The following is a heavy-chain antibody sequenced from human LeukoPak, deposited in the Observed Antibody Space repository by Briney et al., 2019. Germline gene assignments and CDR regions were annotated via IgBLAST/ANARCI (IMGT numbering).Heavy chain of an antibody. CDR1: GGSISSSGYY. CDR2: IYYSGST. V-gene: IGHV4-31*03. Sequence: SQTLSLTCTVSGGSISSSGYYWSWIRQHPGKGLEWIGYIYYSGSTYYNPSLKSRLTISVDTSKNQFSLNLSSVTAADTAVYYCARDDGGNNYFDPWGQGTLHPVST. J-gene: IGHJ5*02. CDR3: ARDDGGNNYFDP.